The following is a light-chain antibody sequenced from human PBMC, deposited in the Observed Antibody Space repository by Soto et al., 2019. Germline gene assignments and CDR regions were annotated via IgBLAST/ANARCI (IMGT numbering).Light chain of an antibody. Sequence: QSVLTQPPSASGSPGQSVTISCTGTSSDVGGYNYVSWYQQYPGKAPKLMIYEVSKRPSGVPDRFSGSKSGNTASLTVSGLQAEDEADYYCSSYAGSTSWVFGGGTKLTVL. CDR2: EVS. CDR3: SSYAGSTSWV. V-gene: IGLV2-8*01. CDR1: SSDVGGYNY. J-gene: IGLJ3*02.